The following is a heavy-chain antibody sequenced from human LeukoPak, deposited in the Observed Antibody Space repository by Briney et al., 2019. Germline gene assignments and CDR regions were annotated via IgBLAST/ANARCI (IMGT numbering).Heavy chain of an antibody. CDR1: GYTFTDYY. D-gene: IGHD4-17*01. CDR3: ARVGPSAPLYGDYGNYFDY. J-gene: IGHJ4*02. CDR2: INPNSGTT. V-gene: IGHV1-2*06. Sequence: GASVKVSCKASGYTFTDYYMHWVRQAPGQGPEWMGRINPNSGTTNYAQKFQGRVTMTRDTSITTGYMELSSLRSDDTALYYCARVGPSAPLYGDYGNYFDYWGQGTLVTVSS.